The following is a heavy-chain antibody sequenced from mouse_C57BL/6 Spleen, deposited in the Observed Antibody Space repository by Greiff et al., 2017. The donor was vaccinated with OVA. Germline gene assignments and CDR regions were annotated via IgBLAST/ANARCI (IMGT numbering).Heavy chain of an antibody. CDR3: ARNECDGRAGYTMGY. Sequence: QVQLKQPGTELVKPGASVKLSCKASGYTFTSYWMHWVKQRPGQGLVWIGNINPSNGGTNYNEKFKSKATLTVDKSSSTAYMQLSSLTSEDSAVYYCARNECDGRAGYTMGYWGQGTSDTVSS. D-gene: IGHD3-1*01. V-gene: IGHV1-53*01. J-gene: IGHJ4*01. CDR1: GYTFTSYW. CDR2: INPSNGGT.